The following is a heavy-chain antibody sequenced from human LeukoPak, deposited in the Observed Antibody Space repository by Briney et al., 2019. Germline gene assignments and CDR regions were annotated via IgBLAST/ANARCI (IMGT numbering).Heavy chain of an antibody. D-gene: IGHD3-22*01. CDR1: GYTFTGYY. V-gene: IGHV1-2*02. Sequence: ASVKVSCKASGYTFTGYYMHWVRQAPGQGLEWMGWISPTSGGTNYAQKFQGRVTMTRDTSISTAYMELRSLRSDDTAVYYCARGASTYYDSSDYFDYWGQGTLVTVSS. CDR3: ARGASTYYDSSDYFDY. J-gene: IGHJ4*02. CDR2: ISPTSGGT.